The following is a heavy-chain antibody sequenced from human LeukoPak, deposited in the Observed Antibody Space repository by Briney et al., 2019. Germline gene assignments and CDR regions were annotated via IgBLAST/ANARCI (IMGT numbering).Heavy chain of an antibody. CDR3: ARDITMTSQIDY. CDR2: INPNSGGT. D-gene: IGHD3-22*01. CDR1: GYTFTDYY. Sequence: ASVKVSCKASGYTFTDYYMHWVRQAPGQGLEWMGWINPNSGGTNYAQKFQGRVTMTRDTSISTAYMELSRLRSDDTAVYYCARDITMTSQIDYWGQGTLVTVSS. V-gene: IGHV1-2*02. J-gene: IGHJ4*02.